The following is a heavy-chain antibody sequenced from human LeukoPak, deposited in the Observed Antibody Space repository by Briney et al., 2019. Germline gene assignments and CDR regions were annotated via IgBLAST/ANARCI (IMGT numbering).Heavy chain of an antibody. V-gene: IGHV4-30-4*01. CDR1: GGSISSGDYY. Sequence: NPSQTLSLTCTVSGGSISSGDYYWSWIRQPPGKGLEWIGYIYYSGSTYYNPSLKSRVTISVDTSKNQFFLKLSSVTAADTAVYHCAGVRRLYDYVWGSYLGDAFDIWGQGTMVTVSS. J-gene: IGHJ3*02. D-gene: IGHD3-16*01. CDR3: AGVRRLYDYVWGSYLGDAFDI. CDR2: IYYSGST.